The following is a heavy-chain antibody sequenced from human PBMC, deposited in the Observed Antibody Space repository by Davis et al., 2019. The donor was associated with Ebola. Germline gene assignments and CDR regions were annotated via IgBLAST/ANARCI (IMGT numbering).Heavy chain of an antibody. J-gene: IGHJ6*02. V-gene: IGHV3-53*04. CDR1: GFTVSSNY. D-gene: IGHD4-17*01. CDR2: LYSGGST. Sequence: GESLKISCAASGFTVSSNYMSWVRQAPGKGLEWVSVLYSGGSTYYADSVKGRFTISRHKSKNTLYLQMNSLRAEDTAVYYCAREYGYYGMDVWGQGTTVTVSS. CDR3: AREYGYYGMDV.